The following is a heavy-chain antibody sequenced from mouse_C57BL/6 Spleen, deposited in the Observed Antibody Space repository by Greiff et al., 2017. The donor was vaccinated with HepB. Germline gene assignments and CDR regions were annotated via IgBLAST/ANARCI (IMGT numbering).Heavy chain of an antibody. V-gene: IGHV1-82*01. CDR3: ARGDYDYDGGFAY. CDR1: GYAFSSSW. Sequence: QVQLKESGPELVKPGASVKISCKASGYAFSSSWMNWVKQRPGKGLEWIGRIYPGDGDTNYNGKFKGKATLTADKSSSTAYMQLSSLTSEDSAVYLCARGDYDYDGGFAYWGQGTLVTVSA. J-gene: IGHJ3*01. CDR2: IYPGDGDT. D-gene: IGHD2-4*01.